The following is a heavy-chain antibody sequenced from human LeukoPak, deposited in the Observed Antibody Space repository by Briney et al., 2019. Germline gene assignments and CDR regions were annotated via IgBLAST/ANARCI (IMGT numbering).Heavy chain of an antibody. D-gene: IGHD1-26*01. CDR2: TRNKANSYIT. V-gene: IGHV3-72*01. J-gene: IGHJ4*02. Sequence: GASLRPSCAASGFTFSDHFLDCVRQAPGEGLEWVVRTRNKANSYITEYAASVKGRFTISRDHSKNPLYTRMRSHNTEDHDRYYCASIRGTFGYWGQGTRVTVSP. CDR3: ASIRGTFGY. CDR1: GFTFSDHF.